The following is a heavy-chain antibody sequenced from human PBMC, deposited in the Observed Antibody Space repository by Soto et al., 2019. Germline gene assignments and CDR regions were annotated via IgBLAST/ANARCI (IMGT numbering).Heavy chain of an antibody. V-gene: IGHV4-31*03. CDR2: IYYSGST. CDR3: ATRTIPNWFDP. Sequence: PSETLSLTCTVSGGSISRGGYYWSWIRQHPGKGLEWIGYIYYSGSTYYNPSLKSRVTISVDTSKNQFSLKLSSVTAADTAVYYYATRTIPNWFDPWGQGTQVTVSS. D-gene: IGHD3-3*01. CDR1: GGSISRGGYY. J-gene: IGHJ5*02.